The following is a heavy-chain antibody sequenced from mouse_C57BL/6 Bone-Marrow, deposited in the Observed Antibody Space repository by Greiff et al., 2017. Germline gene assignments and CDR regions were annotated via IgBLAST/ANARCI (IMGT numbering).Heavy chain of an antibody. V-gene: IGHV1-15*01. D-gene: IGHD1-1*01. CDR3: TSGSSSFAY. Sequence: QVHVKQSGAELVRLGASVTLSCKASGYTFTDYEMHWVKQTPVHGLEWIGAIDPETGGTAYNQKFKGKAILTADKSSSTAYMELRSLTSEDSAVYYCTSGSSSFAYWGQGTLVTVSA. CDR1: GYTFTDYE. J-gene: IGHJ3*01. CDR2: IDPETGGT.